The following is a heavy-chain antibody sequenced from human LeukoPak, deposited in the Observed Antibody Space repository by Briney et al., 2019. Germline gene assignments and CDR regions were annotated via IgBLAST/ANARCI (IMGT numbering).Heavy chain of an antibody. J-gene: IGHJ4*02. V-gene: IGHV4-39*01. CDR3: ARAAPKWSGELPLDY. Sequence: PSETLSLTCTVSGGSISSSSYYWGWIRQPPGKGLEWIGSIYYSGSHYYNPSLKSRVTISVDTSKNQFSLKLSSVTAADTAVYYCARAAPKWSGELPLDYWGQGTLVTVSS. D-gene: IGHD3-10*01. CDR2: IYYSGSH. CDR1: GGSISSSSYY.